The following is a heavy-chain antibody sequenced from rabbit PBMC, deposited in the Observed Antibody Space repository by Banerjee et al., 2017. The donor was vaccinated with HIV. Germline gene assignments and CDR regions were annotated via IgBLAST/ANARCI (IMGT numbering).Heavy chain of an antibody. D-gene: IGHD1-1*01. CDR3: ARDRDFYSTGYYIDL. CDR2: IYTGDGST. Sequence: QEQLEESGGDLVKPEGSLTLTCTASGFSFSSSYWICWVRQAPGKGPEWIACIYTGDGSTYFASWLNGRFTISRSTSLNTVTLQVTSLTAADTATYFCARDRDFYSTGYYIDLWGQGTLVTVS. CDR1: GFSFSSSYW. V-gene: IGHV1S47*01. J-gene: IGHJ4*01.